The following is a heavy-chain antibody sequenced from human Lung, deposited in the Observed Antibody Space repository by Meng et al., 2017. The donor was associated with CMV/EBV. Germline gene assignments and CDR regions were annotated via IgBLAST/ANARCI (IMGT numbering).Heavy chain of an antibody. CDR2: IIPYLDES. V-gene: IGHV1-69*02. D-gene: IGHD3-10*01. CDR3: AGRGPYGRVLDV. J-gene: IGHJ6*02. CDR1: GDTSNTYT. Sequence: SVKVSCKASGDTSNTYTIHWVRQAPGRGLEWMGLIIPYLDESNYAQTLQGRITITSDSSTAAFLELTSLSSEDTAVYFCAGRGPYGRVLDVWGQGTPVTVSS.